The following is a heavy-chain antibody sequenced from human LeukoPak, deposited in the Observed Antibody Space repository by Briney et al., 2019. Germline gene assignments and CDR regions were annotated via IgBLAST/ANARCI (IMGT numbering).Heavy chain of an antibody. CDR3: AREDPGRYWFDP. CDR1: GVSISSSSYS. CDR2: IYYSGST. V-gene: IGHV4-39*07. Sequence: SETLSLTCTVSGVSISSSSYSWGWIRQPPGKGLEWIGSIYYSGSTYYNPSLKSRVTISVDTSKNQFSLKLSSVTAADTAVYYCAREDPGRYWFDPWGQGTQVTVSS. J-gene: IGHJ5*02. D-gene: IGHD1-14*01.